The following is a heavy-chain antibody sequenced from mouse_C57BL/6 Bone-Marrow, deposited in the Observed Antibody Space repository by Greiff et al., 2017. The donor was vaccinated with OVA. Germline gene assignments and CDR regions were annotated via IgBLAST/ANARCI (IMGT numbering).Heavy chain of an antibody. V-gene: IGHV1-50*01. CDR3: AREGSSGYYFDY. Sequence: VQLQQSGAELVKPGASVKLSCKASGYTFTSYWMQWVKQRPGQGLEWIGEIDPSDSYTNYNQKFKGKATLTVDTSSSTAYMQLSSLTSEDSAVYDCAREGSSGYYFDYWGQGTTLTVSS. CDR2: IDPSDSYT. J-gene: IGHJ2*01. CDR1: GYTFTSYW. D-gene: IGHD3-2*02.